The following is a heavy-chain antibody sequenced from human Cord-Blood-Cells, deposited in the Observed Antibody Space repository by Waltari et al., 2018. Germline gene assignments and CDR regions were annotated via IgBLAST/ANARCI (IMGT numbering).Heavy chain of an antibody. V-gene: IGHV4-30-2*01. J-gene: IGHJ3*02. CDR3: ARSGTPLKLGAFDI. Sequence: QLQLQESGSGLVKPSQTLSLTCAVSGGLISSGGYSWSWIRQPPGKGLEWIGYIYHSGSTYYNPPLKSRVTISVDRSKNQFSLKLSSVTAADTAVYYCARSGTPLKLGAFDIWGQGTMVTVSS. D-gene: IGHD3-16*01. CDR1: GGLISSGGYS. CDR2: IYHSGST.